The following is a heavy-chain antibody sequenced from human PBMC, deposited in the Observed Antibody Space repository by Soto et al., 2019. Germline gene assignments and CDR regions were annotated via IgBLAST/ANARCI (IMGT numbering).Heavy chain of an antibody. D-gene: IGHD3-22*01. J-gene: IGHJ5*02. CDR2: IYYSGST. CDR1: GDSIINYF. CDR3: ARYYDSSGYYYKWFDP. Sequence: SETLSLTFTVSGDSIINYFWSWIRQPPGKGLEWIGYIYYSGSTNYNPSLKSRVTISVDKSKNQFSLKLSSVTAADTAVYYCARYYDSSGYYYKWFDPWGQGTLVTVSS. V-gene: IGHV4-59*01.